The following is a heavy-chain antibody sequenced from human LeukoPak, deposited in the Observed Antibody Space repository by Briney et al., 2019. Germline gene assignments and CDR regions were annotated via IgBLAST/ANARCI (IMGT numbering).Heavy chain of an antibody. CDR3: AKDRVVTIY. CDR1: GFTFSSYG. V-gene: IGHV3-23*01. Sequence: GGSLRLSCAASGFTFSSYGTSWVRQAPGKGLEWVSAISGSGGSTYYADSVKGRFTISRDNSKNTLYLQMNSLRAVDTAVYYCAKDRVVTIYWGQGTLVTVSS. D-gene: IGHD3-9*01. CDR2: ISGSGGST. J-gene: IGHJ4*02.